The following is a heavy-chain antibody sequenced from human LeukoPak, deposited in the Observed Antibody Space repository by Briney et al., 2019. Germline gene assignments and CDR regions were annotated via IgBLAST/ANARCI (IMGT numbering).Heavy chain of an antibody. CDR3: ARDQYDTWSRRGNFDS. V-gene: IGHV1-69*13. D-gene: IGHD3-3*01. CDR2: IIPIFGTA. Sequence: SVKVSCKASGGTFSSYAISWVRQAPGQGLEWMGGIIPIFGTANYAQKFQGRVTITADESTSTAYMELSSLRSEDTAVFYCARDQYDTWSRRGNFDSWGQGTLVIVSS. J-gene: IGHJ4*02. CDR1: GGTFSSYA.